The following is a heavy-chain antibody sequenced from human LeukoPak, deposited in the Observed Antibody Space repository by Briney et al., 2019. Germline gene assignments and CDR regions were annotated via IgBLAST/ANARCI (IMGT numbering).Heavy chain of an antibody. J-gene: IGHJ4*02. CDR3: ATTLRFLEWLPAYFDY. CDR1: GFTFSSYW. CDR2: IKQDGSEK. D-gene: IGHD3-3*01. V-gene: IGHV3-7*01. Sequence: QPGGALRISCAASGFTFSSYWMSWVRQAPGKGLEWVANIKQDGSEKYYVDSVKGRFTISRDNAKSSLYLQMNSLRAEDTAVYYCATTLRFLEWLPAYFDYWGQGTLVSVSS.